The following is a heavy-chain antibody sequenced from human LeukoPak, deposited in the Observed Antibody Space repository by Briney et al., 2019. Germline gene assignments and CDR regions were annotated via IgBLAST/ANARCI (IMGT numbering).Heavy chain of an antibody. CDR2: IYTSGST. J-gene: IGHJ3*02. D-gene: IGHD3-3*01. CDR3: ARDITIFGVVEEAFDI. Sequence: SETLSLTCTVSGGSISSYYWSWIRQPAGKGLEWIGRIYTSGSTNYNPSLKSRVTMSVDTSKNQFSLKLSSVTAADTAVYCCARDITIFGVVEEAFDIWGQGTMVTVSS. CDR1: GGSISSYY. V-gene: IGHV4-4*07.